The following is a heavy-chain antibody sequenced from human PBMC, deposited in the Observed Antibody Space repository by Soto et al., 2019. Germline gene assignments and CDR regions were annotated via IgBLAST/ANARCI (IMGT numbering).Heavy chain of an antibody. CDR1: GASISSSGYY. J-gene: IGHJ4*02. Sequence: QVQLQESGPGLVSPWGTLSLTCTVSGASISSSGYYWGWIRQAPGKGLEWIGSIAYIGNTYYSPSLMCRVTVSVDTSKHLIALQLNSVTAADTAVHYCVRGGLRYQQSSYYFDVWGQGTLVTVSS. D-gene: IGHD3-16*01. CDR3: VRGGLRYQQSSYYFDV. CDR2: IAYIGNT. V-gene: IGHV4-39*01.